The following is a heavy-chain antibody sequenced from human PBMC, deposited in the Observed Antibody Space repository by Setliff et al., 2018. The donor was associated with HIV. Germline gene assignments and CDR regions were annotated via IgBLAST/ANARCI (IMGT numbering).Heavy chain of an antibody. J-gene: IGHJ4*02. Sequence: SETLSLTCTVSGYSISSVSYWGWIRQPPGKGLEWIGSIYYTGSTDYNPSLMSRVTISLDTPKNQFSLKLNSVIAADTAVYYCARNRVPSSLWGQGTLVTVSS. CDR3: ARNRVPSSL. D-gene: IGHD3-10*01. CDR2: IYYTGST. V-gene: IGHV4-38-2*02. CDR1: GYSISSVSY.